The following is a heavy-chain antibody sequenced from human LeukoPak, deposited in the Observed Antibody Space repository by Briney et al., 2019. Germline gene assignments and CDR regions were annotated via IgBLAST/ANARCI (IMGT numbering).Heavy chain of an antibody. V-gene: IGHV3-48*03. CDR2: ISSSGSTM. CDR1: GFTFITYE. Sequence: GGSLRLSCAASGFTFITYEMHWVRQAPGKGLEWVSDISSSGSTMYYADSVKGRFTTSRDNAKSLLYLQMHSLRAEDTAVYYCSLLAVASPQDYWGQGTLVTVSS. CDR3: SLLAVASPQDY. J-gene: IGHJ4*02. D-gene: IGHD6-19*01.